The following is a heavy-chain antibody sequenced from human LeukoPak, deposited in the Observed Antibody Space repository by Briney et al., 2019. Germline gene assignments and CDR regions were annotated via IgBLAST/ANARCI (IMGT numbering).Heavy chain of an antibody. CDR1: GFTFSSYT. J-gene: IGHJ4*02. Sequence: SGGSLRLSCAASGFTFSSYTMHWVRQAPGKGLGWVAVISYDGSNKYYADSVKGRFTISRDNSKNTLYLQMNSLRAEDTAVYYCAREPRGYSGYDFVYWGQGTLVTVSS. CDR2: ISYDGSNK. V-gene: IGHV3-30-3*01. D-gene: IGHD5-12*01. CDR3: AREPRGYSGYDFVY.